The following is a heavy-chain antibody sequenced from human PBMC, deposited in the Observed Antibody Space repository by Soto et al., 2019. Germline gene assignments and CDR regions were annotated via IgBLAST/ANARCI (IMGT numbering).Heavy chain of an antibody. D-gene: IGHD2-21*02. CDR1: GFTFSSYS. Sequence: EVQLVESGGGLVQPGGSLRLSCAASGFTFSSYSMNWVRQAPGKGLEWVSYISSSSSTIYYADSVKGRFTISRDNAKNSLYLQMSSLRDEDTAVYYCARDQATVVTPKDYYYYGMDVWGQGTMVTVSS. V-gene: IGHV3-48*02. CDR2: ISSSSSTI. CDR3: ARDQATVVTPKDYYYYGMDV. J-gene: IGHJ6*02.